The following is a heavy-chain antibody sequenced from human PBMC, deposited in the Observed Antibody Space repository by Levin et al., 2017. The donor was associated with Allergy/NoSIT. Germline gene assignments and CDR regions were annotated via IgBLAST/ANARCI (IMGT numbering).Heavy chain of an antibody. CDR2: ISPSGDTT. CDR1: GYTLTNYY. V-gene: IGHV1-46*01. Sequence: WASVKVSCKASGYTLTNYYMHWVRQAPGRGLEWMGTISPSGDTTKYAQRFQGRISLTRDTSTSTVYMELRSLTSEDTAVYYCAREAPGTTYFDYWGQGTLVTVSS. D-gene: IGHD1-14*01. CDR3: AREAPGTTYFDY. J-gene: IGHJ4*02.